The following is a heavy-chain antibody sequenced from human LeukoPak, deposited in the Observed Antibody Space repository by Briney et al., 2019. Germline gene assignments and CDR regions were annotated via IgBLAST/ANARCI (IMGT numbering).Heavy chain of an antibody. CDR3: ARASYYYDTSGLGALDI. CDR1: GFTFDDHA. V-gene: IGHV3-9*01. D-gene: IGHD3-22*01. J-gene: IGHJ3*02. CDR2: INWDGSRI. Sequence: GRSLRLSCAASGFTFDDHATYWVRQAPGKGLEWVSGINWDGSRIGYADAVKGRFTISRDSAKKSLYLQMNSLRTEDTALYYCARASYYYDTSGLGALDIWGQGTLVTVSS.